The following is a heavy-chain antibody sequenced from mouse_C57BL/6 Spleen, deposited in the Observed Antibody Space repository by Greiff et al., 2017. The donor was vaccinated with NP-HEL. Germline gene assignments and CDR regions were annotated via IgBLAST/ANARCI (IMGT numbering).Heavy chain of an antibody. Sequence: QVQLQQPGAELVMPGASVKLSCKASGYTFTSYWMHWVKQRPGQGLEWIGEIDPSDSYTNYNQKFKGKSTLTVDKSSSTAYMHLSSLTSEDSAVYYCARGSNFDVWGTGTTVTVSS. V-gene: IGHV1-69*01. CDR2: IDPSDSYT. J-gene: IGHJ1*03. CDR3: ARGSNFDV. CDR1: GYTFTSYW.